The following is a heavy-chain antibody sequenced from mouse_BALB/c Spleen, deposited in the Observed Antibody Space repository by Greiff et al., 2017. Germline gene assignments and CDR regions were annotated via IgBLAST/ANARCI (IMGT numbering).Heavy chain of an antibody. J-gene: IGHJ2*01. CDR1: GFTFSSYG. CDR3: ARHEATMITNFDY. V-gene: IGHV5-6*01. Sequence: EVQRVESGGDLVKPGGSLKLSCAASGFTFSSYGMSWVRQTPDKRLEWVATISSGGSYTYYPDSVKGRFTISRDNAKNTLYLQMSSLKSEDTAMYYCARHEATMITNFDYWGQGTTLTVSS. CDR2: ISSGGSYT. D-gene: IGHD2-4*01.